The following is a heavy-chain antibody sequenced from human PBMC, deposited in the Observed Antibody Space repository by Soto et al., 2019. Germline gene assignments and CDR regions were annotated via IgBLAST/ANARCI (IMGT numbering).Heavy chain of an antibody. CDR2: ISGSGGST. Sequence: PGGSLRLSCAASGFTFSSYAMSWVRQAPGKGLEWVSAISGSGGSTYYADSVKGRFTISRDNSKNTLYLQMNSLRAEDTDVYYCAKSLAATSGFDYWGQGTLVTVSS. CDR1: GFTFSSYA. CDR3: AKSLAATSGFDY. V-gene: IGHV3-23*01. J-gene: IGHJ4*02. D-gene: IGHD2-15*01.